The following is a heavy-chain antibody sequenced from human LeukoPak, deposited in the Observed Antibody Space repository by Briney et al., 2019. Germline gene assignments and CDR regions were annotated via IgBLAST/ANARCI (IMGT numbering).Heavy chain of an antibody. CDR2: IYSGGST. D-gene: IGHD2-2*01. V-gene: IGHV3-53*01. CDR3: ARGLVVPAAWGYFDY. Sequence: GGSLRLSCAASGFTVSSNYMSWVRQAPGKGLEWVSVIYSGGSTYCADSVKGRFTISRDNSKNTLYLQMNSLRAEDTAVYYCARGLVVPAAWGYFDYWGQGTLVTVSS. J-gene: IGHJ4*02. CDR1: GFTVSSNY.